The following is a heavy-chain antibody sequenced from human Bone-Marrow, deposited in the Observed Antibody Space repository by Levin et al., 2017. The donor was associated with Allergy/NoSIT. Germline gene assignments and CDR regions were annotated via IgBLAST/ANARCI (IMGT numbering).Heavy chain of an antibody. CDR1: GYSISSGYY. V-gene: IGHV4-38-2*02. J-gene: IGHJ4*02. D-gene: IGHD5-18*01. CDR2: IYHSGST. CDR3: AREVAAAMGPYYFDY. Sequence: PSETLSLTCTVSGYSISSGYYWGWIRQPPGKGLEWIGSIYHSGSTYYNPSLKSRVTISVDTSKNQFSLKLSSVTAADTAVYYCAREVAAAMGPYYFDYWGQGTLVTVSS.